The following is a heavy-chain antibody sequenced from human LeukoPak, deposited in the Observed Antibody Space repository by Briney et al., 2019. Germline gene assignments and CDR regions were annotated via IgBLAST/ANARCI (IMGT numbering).Heavy chain of an antibody. Sequence: VASVKVSCKASGYTFTAYYMHWVRQAPGKGLEWMGWINPNSGGTNYAQTFKGRVTINRDTSISTPYMDLRGLTSEDTAVYYCARGICAAMSGWCDPWGQETLLTVS. CDR3: ARGICAAMSGWCDP. CDR2: INPNSGGT. D-gene: IGHD2-2*01. V-gene: IGHV1-2*02. J-gene: IGHJ5*02. CDR1: GYTFTAYY.